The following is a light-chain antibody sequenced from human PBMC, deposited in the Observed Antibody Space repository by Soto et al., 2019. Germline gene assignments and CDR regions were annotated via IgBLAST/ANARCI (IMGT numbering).Light chain of an antibody. J-gene: IGKJ1*01. CDR2: AAS. CDR1: QSVRNNY. V-gene: IGKV3-20*01. Sequence: EIVLTQSPGTLSLSPGERATLSCRASQSVRNNYLAWYQQKPGQAPRLLIYAASSRATGIPDRFSGSGSGTDFTLTISRLEPEEVAVYHCQQYGSSPWTFGQGNKVEIK. CDR3: QQYGSSPWT.